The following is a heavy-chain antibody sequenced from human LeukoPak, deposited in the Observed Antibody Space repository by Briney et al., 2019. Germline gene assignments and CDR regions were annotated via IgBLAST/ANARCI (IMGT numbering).Heavy chain of an antibody. CDR1: GGSITSTNW. J-gene: IGHJ4*02. CDR3: ATRSVASWYPLDY. Sequence: TSETLSLTCGVSGGSITSTNWWSWVRQPPGKGLEWIGEINHSGSTDYNPSLKSRITMSLDTSKNQFSLRLSSVTAADTAVYYCATRSVASWYPLDYWGQGTLVTVPS. CDR2: INHSGST. V-gene: IGHV4-4*02. D-gene: IGHD6-13*01.